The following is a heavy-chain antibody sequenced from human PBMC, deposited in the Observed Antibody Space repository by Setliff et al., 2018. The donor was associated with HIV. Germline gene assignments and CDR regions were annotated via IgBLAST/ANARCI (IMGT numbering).Heavy chain of an antibody. V-gene: IGHV3-23*01. CDR1: GLTFSSYV. J-gene: IGHJ2*01. CDR3: ARVPVMATITYWYFDL. CDR2: ISGSGGST. Sequence: LRLSCAASGLTFSSYVMSWVRQAPGKGLEWVSGISGSGGSTYYADSVKGRFTISRDNAKNSLYLQMNSLRAEDTTIYYCARVPVMATITYWYFDLWGRGTLVTVSS. D-gene: IGHD5-12*01.